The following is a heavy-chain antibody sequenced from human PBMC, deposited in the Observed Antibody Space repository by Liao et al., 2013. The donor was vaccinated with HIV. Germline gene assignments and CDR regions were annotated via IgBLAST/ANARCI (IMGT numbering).Heavy chain of an antibody. CDR1: GGSINSYY. CDR3: ASTDSSGYRQDFDY. CDR2: IYYSGST. Sequence: QVQLQESGPGLVKPSETLSLTCTVSGGSINSYYWSWIRQPPGKGLEWIGYIYYSGSTNYNPSLKSRVTISVDTSKNQFSLKLSSVTAADTAVYYCASTDSSGYRQDFDYWGPGTLVTVSS. J-gene: IGHJ4*02. V-gene: IGHV4-59*01. D-gene: IGHD3-22*01.